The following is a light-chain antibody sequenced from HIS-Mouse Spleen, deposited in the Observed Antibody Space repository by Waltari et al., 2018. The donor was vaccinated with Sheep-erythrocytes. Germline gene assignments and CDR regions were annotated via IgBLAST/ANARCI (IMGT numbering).Light chain of an antibody. CDR2: QDR. CDR1: KLGDKY. V-gene: IGLV3-1*01. CDR3: QAWDSSTVV. J-gene: IGLJ2*01. Sequence: SYELTQPPSVSVSPGQTASITCSGDKLGDKYACWYQQKPCQSPVLVIYQDRKRPSGIPERFSGSNSGNTATLTISGTQAMDEADYYCQAWDSSTVVFGGGTKLTVL.